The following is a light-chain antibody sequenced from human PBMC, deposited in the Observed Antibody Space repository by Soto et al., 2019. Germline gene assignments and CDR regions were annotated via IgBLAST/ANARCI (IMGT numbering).Light chain of an antibody. Sequence: EIVLTQSPGTLSLSPGELAALSCRASRSLSSTSLAWYQQRPGQAPRLLIYDASSRATGIPDRFSGSGSGTDFTLTINRLEPDDFAVYYCQQYGNSPRTFGQGTKVEIK. CDR2: DAS. J-gene: IGKJ1*01. CDR3: QQYGNSPRT. CDR1: RSLSSTS. V-gene: IGKV3-20*01.